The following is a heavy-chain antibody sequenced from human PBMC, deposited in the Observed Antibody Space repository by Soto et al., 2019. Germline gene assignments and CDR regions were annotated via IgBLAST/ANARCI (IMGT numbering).Heavy chain of an antibody. V-gene: IGHV4-34*01. D-gene: IGHD3-3*01. CDR1: GGSFSGYY. CDR3: ARQGLRFLEWSPYYGMDV. CDR2: INHSGST. J-gene: IGHJ6*02. Sequence: SETLSLTCAVYGGSFSGYYWSWIRQPPGKGLEWIGEINHSGSTNYNPSLKSRVTISVDTSKNQFSLELSSVTAADTAVYYCARQGLRFLEWSPYYGMDVWGQGTTVTVSS.